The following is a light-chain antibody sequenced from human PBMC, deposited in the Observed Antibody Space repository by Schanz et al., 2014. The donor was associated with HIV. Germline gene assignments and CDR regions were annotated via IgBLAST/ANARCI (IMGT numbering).Light chain of an antibody. J-gene: IGKJ1*01. V-gene: IGKV3-20*01. CDR3: QQHGGSPET. CDR2: GAS. CDR1: QSINNNY. Sequence: EIVLTQSPGTLSLSPGERATLSCRASQSINNNYLTWYQQTPGQAPRLLIYGASNRATGVPDRFSGYGSGTDFILTISRLEPEDFAVYYCQQHGGSPETFGQGTKVEIK.